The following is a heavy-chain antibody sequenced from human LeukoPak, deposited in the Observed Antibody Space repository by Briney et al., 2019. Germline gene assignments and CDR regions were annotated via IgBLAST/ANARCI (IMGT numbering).Heavy chain of an antibody. CDR1: GGSISTYY. CDR3: ARTYCSTSSCFLGFDV. V-gene: IGHV4-4*07. CDR2: IYTTGST. Sequence: SEILSLTCTVSGGSISTYYWTWIRQPAEKGLEWIGRIYTTGSTNYNPSLKSRVTMSVDTSKNQFSLKLSSVTAADTAVYYCARTYCSTSSCFLGFDVWGRGTLVTVSS. J-gene: IGHJ2*01. D-gene: IGHD2-15*01.